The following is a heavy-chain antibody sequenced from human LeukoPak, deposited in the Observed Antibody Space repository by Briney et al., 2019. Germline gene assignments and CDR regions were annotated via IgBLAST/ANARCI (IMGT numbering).Heavy chain of an antibody. CDR3: TKDIGYSSGWYASDY. V-gene: IGHV3-9*01. J-gene: IGHJ4*02. Sequence: PGRSLRLSCAASGFTFDDYAMHWVRQAPGKGLEWVSGISWNSGSIGYADSVKGRFTISRDNAKSSLYLQMNSLRAEDTALYYCTKDIGYSSGWYASDYWGQGTLVTVSS. D-gene: IGHD6-19*01. CDR1: GFTFDDYA. CDR2: ISWNSGSI.